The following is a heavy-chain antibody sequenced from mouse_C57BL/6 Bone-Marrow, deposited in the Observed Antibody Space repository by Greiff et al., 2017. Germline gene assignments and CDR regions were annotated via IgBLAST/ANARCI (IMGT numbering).Heavy chain of an antibody. D-gene: IGHD1-1*01. J-gene: IGHJ3*01. CDR3: ARCSYYGSSYGFAY. Sequence: VQLQQSGPELVKPGASVKMSCKASGYTFTDYNMHWVKQSHGKSLEWIGYINPNNGGTSYNQKFKGKATLTVNKSSSTAYMELRSLTSEDSAVYYCARCSYYGSSYGFAYWGQGTLVTVSA. CDR2: INPNNGGT. V-gene: IGHV1-22*01. CDR1: GYTFTDYN.